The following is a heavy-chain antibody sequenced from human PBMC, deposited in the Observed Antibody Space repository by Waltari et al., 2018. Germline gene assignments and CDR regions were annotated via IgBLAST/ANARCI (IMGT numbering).Heavy chain of an antibody. J-gene: IGHJ4*02. D-gene: IGHD2-15*01. CDR1: GYTFTSYY. Sequence: VQLVQSGAEVKKPGASVKVSCKASGYTFTSYYMHWVRQAPGQGLEWMGIINPSGGSTSYAQKFQGRVTMTRDTSTSTVYMELSSLRSENTAVYYCAGYCSGGSCYKDRDDYWGQGTLVTVSS. CDR2: INPSGGST. V-gene: IGHV1-46*01. CDR3: AGYCSGGSCYKDRDDY.